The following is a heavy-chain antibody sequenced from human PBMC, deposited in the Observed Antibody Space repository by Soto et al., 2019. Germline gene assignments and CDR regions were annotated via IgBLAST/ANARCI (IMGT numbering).Heavy chain of an antibody. V-gene: IGHV4-59*01. CDR1: GGSISSYY. D-gene: IGHD2-15*01. Sequence: PSETLSLTCTVSGGSISSYYWSWIRQPPGKGLEWIGYIYYSGSTNDNPSLKSRVTISVDTSKNQFSLKLSSVTAADTAVYYCARSYRRYCSGGSCYSYYYYYMDVWGKGTTVTVSS. J-gene: IGHJ6*03. CDR3: ARSYRRYCSGGSCYSYYYYYMDV. CDR2: IYYSGST.